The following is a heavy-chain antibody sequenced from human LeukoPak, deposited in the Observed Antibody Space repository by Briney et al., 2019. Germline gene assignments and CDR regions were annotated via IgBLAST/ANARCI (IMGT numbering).Heavy chain of an antibody. V-gene: IGHV3-66*01. Sequence: GGSLRLSCAASGFTVSSNSMSWVRQAPGKGLEWVSVIYGGGSTDYADSVKGRFIISRDNSKNTLYLQMNSLRAEDTAVYYCAKDQDGYNYGFDYWGQGTLVTVSS. CDR3: AKDQDGYNYGFDY. J-gene: IGHJ4*02. CDR2: IYGGGST. CDR1: GFTVSSNS. D-gene: IGHD5-24*01.